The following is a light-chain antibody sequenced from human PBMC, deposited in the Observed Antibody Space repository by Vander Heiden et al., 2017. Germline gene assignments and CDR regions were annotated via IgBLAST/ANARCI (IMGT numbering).Light chain of an antibody. CDR3: QQRNSYPPFT. Sequence: DIQLTQSPSFLSASVGDRVTITCRASQGISSYLAWYQQKPGKAPKLLIYAASTLQSGVPSRFSASGYGTEFTLTISSLQPEDFAPYYCQQRNSYPPFTFGPGTKVDIK. CDR2: AAS. J-gene: IGKJ3*01. CDR1: QGISSY. V-gene: IGKV1-9*01.